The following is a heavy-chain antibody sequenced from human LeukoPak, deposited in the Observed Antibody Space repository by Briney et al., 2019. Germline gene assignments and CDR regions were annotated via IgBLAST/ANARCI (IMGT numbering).Heavy chain of an antibody. J-gene: IGHJ4*02. CDR2: IHPNNGDT. Sequence: ASVKVSCKASGYTFSGTGWYLYWLRQAPGQGLECMGWIHPNNGDTAYAQKFEGRVAMTRDTSISTGYMELRRLRPDDTAVYFCARDGPAQMVDLDYWGQGTLVTVSS. D-gene: IGHD3-10*01. V-gene: IGHV1-2*02. CDR3: ARDGPAQMVDLDY. CDR1: GYTFSGTGWY.